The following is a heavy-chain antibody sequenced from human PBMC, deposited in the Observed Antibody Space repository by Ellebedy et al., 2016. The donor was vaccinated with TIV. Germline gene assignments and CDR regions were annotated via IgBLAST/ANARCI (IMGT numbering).Heavy chain of an antibody. V-gene: IGHV3-7*01. CDR2: IYQDGSDQ. CDR1: GFSFRSYW. J-gene: IGHJ5*02. D-gene: IGHD4-17*01. CDR3: ARRGSYGDYAVQVNSWFDP. Sequence: PGGSLRLSCAASGFSFRSYWMSWVRQAPGKGLEWVANIYQDGSDQYYVDSVKGRFTISRDNDNNSLFLQMNSLRAEDTAVYYCARRGSYGDYAVQVNSWFDPWGRGTLVTVSS.